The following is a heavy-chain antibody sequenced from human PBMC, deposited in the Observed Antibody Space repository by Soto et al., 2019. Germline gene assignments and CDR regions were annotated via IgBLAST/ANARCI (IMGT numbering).Heavy chain of an antibody. J-gene: IGHJ4*02. CDR2: IIPILGIA. D-gene: IGHD3-22*01. CDR3: ASRYDSSDY. V-gene: IGHV1-69*02. CDR1: GGTFSIYT. Sequence: QVQLVQSGAEVKKPGSSVKVACKASGGTFSIYTISWVRQAPGQGLEWMGRIIPILGIANYAQKFQGRVTITADKSTSTAYMELSSLRSEDTAVYYCASRYDSSDYWGQGTLVTVSS.